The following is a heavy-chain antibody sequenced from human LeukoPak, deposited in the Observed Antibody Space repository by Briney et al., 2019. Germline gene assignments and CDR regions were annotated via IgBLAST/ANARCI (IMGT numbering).Heavy chain of an antibody. V-gene: IGHV4-34*01. D-gene: IGHD3-3*01. J-gene: IGHJ3*02. CDR1: GGSFSGYY. Sequence: SETLSLTCAVYGGSFSGYYWSWIRQPPGKGLEWIGEINHSGSTNYNPSLKSRVTISVDTSKNQFSLKLSSVTAADTAVYYCARGVLMATYYDFWSGYHDALDIWGQGTMVTVSS. CDR2: INHSGST. CDR3: ARGVLMATYYDFWSGYHDALDI.